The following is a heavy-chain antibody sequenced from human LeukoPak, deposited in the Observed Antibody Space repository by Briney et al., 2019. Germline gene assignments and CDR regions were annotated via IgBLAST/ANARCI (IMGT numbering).Heavy chain of an antibody. D-gene: IGHD3-10*01. CDR3: AREWNYYGSGIMDV. Sequence: GGSLRLSCAASGFTLSSYWMSWVRQASGKGLEWVANIKQDGGEKYYVGSVKGRFTVSRDNAKNSLYLQMNSLRAEDTAVYYCAREWNYYGSGIMDVWGKGTTVTVSS. CDR2: IKQDGGEK. V-gene: IGHV3-7*01. CDR1: GFTLSSYW. J-gene: IGHJ6*04.